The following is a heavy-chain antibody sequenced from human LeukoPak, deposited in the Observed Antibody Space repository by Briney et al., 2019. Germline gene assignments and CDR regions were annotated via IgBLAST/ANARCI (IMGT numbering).Heavy chain of an antibody. CDR3: ASAYAADAFDI. CDR1: GLTVSDNS. CDR2: IYSGGST. J-gene: IGHJ3*02. Sequence: HPGGSLRLSCVASGLTVSDNSMSWVRQAPGKGLEWVSLIYSGGSTYYADSVKGRFTISRIKSKNTLYLQVDSLRAEDTAVYYCASAYAADAFDIWGQGTMVTVSS. D-gene: IGHD2-2*01. V-gene: IGHV3-66*02.